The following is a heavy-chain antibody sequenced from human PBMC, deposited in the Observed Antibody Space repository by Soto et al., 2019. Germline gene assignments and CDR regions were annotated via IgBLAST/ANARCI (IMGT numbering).Heavy chain of an antibody. CDR1: GVTFSSYA. CDR2: ISGSGGST. J-gene: IGHJ4*02. D-gene: IGHD3-9*01. Sequence: GGALRLSCAASGVTFSSYAMSWVRQAPGKGLEWVSAISGSGGSTYYADSVKGRFTISRDNSKNTLYLQMNSLRAEDTAVYYCAKDHGEGYFDWLLSSYFAYWGQGILVTVSS. CDR3: AKDHGEGYFDWLLSSYFAY. V-gene: IGHV3-23*01.